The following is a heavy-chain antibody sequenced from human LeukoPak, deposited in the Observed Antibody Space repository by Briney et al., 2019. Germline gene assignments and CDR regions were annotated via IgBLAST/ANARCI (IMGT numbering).Heavy chain of an antibody. D-gene: IGHD6-19*01. CDR1: GGSISSYY. CDR2: IYYSGST. Sequence: SETLSLTCTVSGGSISSYYWSWIRQPPGKGPEWIGYIYYSGSTNYNPSLKSRVTISVDTSKNQFSLKLSSVTAADAAVYYCASSGASSGWYFDYWGQGTLVTVSS. V-gene: IGHV4-59*01. J-gene: IGHJ4*02. CDR3: ASSGASSGWYFDY.